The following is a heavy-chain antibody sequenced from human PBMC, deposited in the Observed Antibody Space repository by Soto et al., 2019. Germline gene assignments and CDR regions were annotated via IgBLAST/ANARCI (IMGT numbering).Heavy chain of an antibody. D-gene: IGHD6-6*01. V-gene: IGHV3-23*01. CDR1: GFTFSDHG. CDR2: ISGSVGST. Sequence: DVQLLESGGGLVQPGGSLSLACEASGFTFSDHGMSWVRQAPGKGLVWVSAISGSVGSTYYANSAKGRFTISRDNSKNTLFLQMSSLRDEDTAVYYCAKDRTIAARNYDAWGQGALVTVSS. J-gene: IGHJ5*02. CDR3: AKDRTIAARNYDA.